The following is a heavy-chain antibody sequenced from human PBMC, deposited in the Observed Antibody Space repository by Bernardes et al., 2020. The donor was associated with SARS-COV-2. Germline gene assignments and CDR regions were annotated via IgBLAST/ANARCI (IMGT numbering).Heavy chain of an antibody. CDR3: ARDLRAVAAEYYYYYGMDV. J-gene: IGHJ6*02. V-gene: IGHV3-7*03. CDR2: IKQDGSEK. Sequence: GGSLRLSCAASGFTFSSYWMSWVRQAPGKGLEWVANIKQDGSEKYYVDSVKGRFTISRDNAKNSLYLQMNSLRAEDTAVYYCARDLRAVAAEYYYYYGMDVWGQGTTVTVSS. D-gene: IGHD2-15*01. CDR1: GFTFSSYW.